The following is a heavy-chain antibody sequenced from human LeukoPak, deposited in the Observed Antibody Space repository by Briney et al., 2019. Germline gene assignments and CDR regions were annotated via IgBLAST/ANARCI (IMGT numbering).Heavy chain of an antibody. CDR2: INPNSGGT. CDR1: GYTFTGYY. D-gene: IGHD3-9*01. CDR3: ARASRGLRYFDWLSHYMDV. Sequence: GASVKVSCKASGYTFTGYYMHWVRQAPGQGLEWMGWINPNSGGTNYAQKFQGRVTMTRDTSISTAYMELSRLRSDDTAVYYCARASRGLRYFDWLSHYMDVWGKGTTVTISS. V-gene: IGHV1-2*02. J-gene: IGHJ6*03.